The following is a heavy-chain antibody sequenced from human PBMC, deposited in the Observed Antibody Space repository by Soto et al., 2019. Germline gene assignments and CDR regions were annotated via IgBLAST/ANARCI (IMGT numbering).Heavy chain of an antibody. V-gene: IGHV4-34*01. CDR2: INHSGST. J-gene: IGHJ2*01. Sequence: QVQLQQWGAGLLKPSETLSLTCAVYGGSFSGYYWSWIRQPPGKGLEWIGEINHSGSTNSNPSLKRRVTISVDTSKNHFSLKLSSVTAADTAVYYCARYYGGNSDWYFDLWGRGTLVTVSS. CDR1: GGSFSGYY. CDR3: ARYYGGNSDWYFDL. D-gene: IGHD2-21*02.